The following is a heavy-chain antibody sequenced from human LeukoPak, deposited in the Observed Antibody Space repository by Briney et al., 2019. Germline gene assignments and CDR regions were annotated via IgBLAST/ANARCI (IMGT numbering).Heavy chain of an antibody. CDR2: ISSSGTTI. J-gene: IGHJ4*02. D-gene: IGHD3-22*01. CDR3: ARDQGYYDSSGFVDY. Sequence: GGSLRLSCAASGFTFSLYSMNWVRQAPGKGLEWVSYISSSGTTIYYADSVKGRFTISRDNAKNSLFLQMNSLRAEDTAVYYCARDQGYYDSSGFVDYWGQGTLVTVSS. V-gene: IGHV3-48*04. CDR1: GFTFSLYS.